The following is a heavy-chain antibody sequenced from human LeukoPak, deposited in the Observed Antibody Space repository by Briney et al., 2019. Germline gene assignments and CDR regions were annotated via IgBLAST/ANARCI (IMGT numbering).Heavy chain of an antibody. CDR2: ISGSGGST. J-gene: IGHJ5*02. Sequence: GGSLRLSCAASGFTFSSYAMSWVRQAPGKGLEWVSAISGSGGSTYYADSVKGRFTISRDNSKNTLYLQMNSLRAEDTAVYYCAKSGYSSSWSNAAVYNWFDPWGQGTLVTVSS. CDR1: GFTFSSYA. CDR3: AKSGYSSSWSNAAVYNWFDP. D-gene: IGHD6-13*01. V-gene: IGHV3-23*01.